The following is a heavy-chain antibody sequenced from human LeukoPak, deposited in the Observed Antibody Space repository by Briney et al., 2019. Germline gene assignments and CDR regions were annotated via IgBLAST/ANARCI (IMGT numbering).Heavy chain of an antibody. V-gene: IGHV4-4*02. CDR2: IFYSGNT. D-gene: IGHD2-2*01. Sequence: SETLSLTCGVSGGSVTSTNWWTWVRPPPGKGLECIGYIFYSGNTNYNPSLKSRVTISVDTSKNQLSLRLTSVTAADTAVYYCVRVFTSWSFDYWGQGTLVTVSS. CDR1: GGSVTSTNW. J-gene: IGHJ4*02. CDR3: VRVFTSWSFDY.